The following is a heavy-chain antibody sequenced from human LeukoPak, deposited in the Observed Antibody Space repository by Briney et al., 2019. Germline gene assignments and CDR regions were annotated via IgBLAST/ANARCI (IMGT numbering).Heavy chain of an antibody. CDR3: ARALRTDILTTDY. CDR2: INPNSGGA. J-gene: IGHJ4*01. CDR1: GYTFTGHF. D-gene: IGHD3-9*01. V-gene: IGHV1-2*02. Sequence: GASVKVSCKXSGYTFTGHFVHWVRQAPGQGLEWMGWINPNSGGANYAQIFQGRVTMTRDTSISTAYMELSSLRSDDTAVYYCARALRTDILTTDYWGHGTLVTVSS.